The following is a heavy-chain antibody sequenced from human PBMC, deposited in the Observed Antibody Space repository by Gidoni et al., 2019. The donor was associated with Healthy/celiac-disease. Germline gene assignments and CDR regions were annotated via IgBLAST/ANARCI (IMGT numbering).Heavy chain of an antibody. D-gene: IGHD3-10*01. J-gene: IGHJ6*02. CDR2: IIPIFGTA. CDR1: RGTFSSYA. CDR3: ASPVGGPSLMVRSYYYGMDV. V-gene: IGHV1-69*01. Sequence: VKKPGSSVKVSCKASRGTFSSYAISWVRQAPGQGLEWMGGIIPIFGTANYAQKFQGRVTITADESTSTAYMELSSLRSEDTAVYYCASPVGGPSLMVRSYYYGMDVWGQGTTVTVSS.